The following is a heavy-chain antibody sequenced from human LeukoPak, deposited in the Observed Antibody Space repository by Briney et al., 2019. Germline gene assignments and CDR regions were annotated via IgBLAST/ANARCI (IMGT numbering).Heavy chain of an antibody. D-gene: IGHD1-26*01. Sequence: GASVKVSCKASGGTFSSYAISWVRRAPGQGLEWMGRIIPILGIANYAQKFQGRVTITADKSTSTAYMELSSLRSEDTAVYYCARDLSSGSYSGRYYYGMDVWGQGTTVTVSS. J-gene: IGHJ6*02. V-gene: IGHV1-69*04. CDR2: IIPILGIA. CDR1: GGTFSSYA. CDR3: ARDLSSGSYSGRYYYGMDV.